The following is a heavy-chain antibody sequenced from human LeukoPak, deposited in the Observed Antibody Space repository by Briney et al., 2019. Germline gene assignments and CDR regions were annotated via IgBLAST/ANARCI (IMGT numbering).Heavy chain of an antibody. Sequence: PGGSLRLSCAASGFTFSDYYMSWIRQAPGKGLEWVSYISSGSSDKYYAGSVKGRFTISRDNAKNSLYLQMNSLRAEDTAVYYCARRIAVAGPFDYWGQGTLVTVSS. V-gene: IGHV3-11*06. CDR2: ISSGSSDK. CDR3: ARRIAVAGPFDY. D-gene: IGHD6-19*01. J-gene: IGHJ4*02. CDR1: GFTFSDYY.